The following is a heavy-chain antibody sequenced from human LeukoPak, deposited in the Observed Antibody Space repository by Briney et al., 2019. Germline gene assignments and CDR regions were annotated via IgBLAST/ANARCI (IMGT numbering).Heavy chain of an antibody. CDR2: ISSSGDNT. CDR1: GFTFSNYG. Sequence: GSLRLSCAASGFTFSNYGMSWVRQAPGKGLEWVSAISSSGDNTFYADSVKGRLTISRDNSKNTLYLQMSSLRAEDTAIYYCAKKSQTRGWTYFDHWGQGTLVTVSS. V-gene: IGHV3-23*01. CDR3: AKKSQTRGWTYFDH. J-gene: IGHJ4*02. D-gene: IGHD6-19*01.